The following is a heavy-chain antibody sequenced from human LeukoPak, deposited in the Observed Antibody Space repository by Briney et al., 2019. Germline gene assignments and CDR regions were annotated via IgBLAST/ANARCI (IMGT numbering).Heavy chain of an antibody. CDR2: ISGSGVGT. V-gene: IGHV3-23*01. D-gene: IGHD5-12*01. CDR3: AKDVRGYDALIDY. J-gene: IGHJ4*02. Sequence: PGGSLRLSCAASGFTFSSYDMSWVRQAPGKGLEWVSTISGSGVGTYYADSVKGRFTISRDNSKNTLYLQMNSLRAEDTAVYYCAKDVRGYDALIDYWGQGTLVTVSS. CDR1: GFTFSSYD.